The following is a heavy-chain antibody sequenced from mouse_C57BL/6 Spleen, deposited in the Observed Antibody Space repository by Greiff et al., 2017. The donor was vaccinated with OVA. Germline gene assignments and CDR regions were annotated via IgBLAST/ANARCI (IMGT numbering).Heavy chain of an antibody. Sequence: QVQLKESGPGLVQPSQSLSITCTVSGFSLTSYGVHWVRQSPGKGLEWLGVIWRGGSTDYNAAFMSRLSITKDNSKSQVFFKMNSLQADDTAIYYCAKKREYDYGYFDVWGTGTTVTVSS. CDR1: GFSLTSYG. D-gene: IGHD2-4*01. J-gene: IGHJ1*03. CDR2: IWRGGST. V-gene: IGHV2-5*01. CDR3: AKKREYDYGYFDV.